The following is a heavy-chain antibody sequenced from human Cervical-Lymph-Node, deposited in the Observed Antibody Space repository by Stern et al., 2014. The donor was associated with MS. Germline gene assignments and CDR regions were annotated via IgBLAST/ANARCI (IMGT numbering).Heavy chain of an antibody. Sequence: EVQLVESGGNSVQRGGSLRLSCSASGFIFASYAMHWVRQAPGKGLEWVSGISGGYGTTYYADSVRGRFTISRDDSKNTLYLQMHSLRADDTAVYYCAKVRGHRDAFDEWGQGTMVTVSS. V-gene: IGHV3-23*04. CDR2: ISGGYGTT. CDR3: AKVRGHRDAFDE. CDR1: GFIFASYA. D-gene: IGHD1-14*01. J-gene: IGHJ3*01.